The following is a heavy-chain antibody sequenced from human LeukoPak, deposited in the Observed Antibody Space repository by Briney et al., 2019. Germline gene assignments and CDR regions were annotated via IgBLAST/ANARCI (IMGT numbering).Heavy chain of an antibody. CDR2: IDSSRIT. Sequence: PSETLSLTCTVSGGSVTMYDWSWLRQPPGKGLEWIGYIDSSRITNYNPSLKSRVTISVDMSKSQISLILTSVTAADTAVYYCARDMRTHSGYDYGWFDPWGQGTLVTVSS. D-gene: IGHD5-12*01. J-gene: IGHJ5*02. CDR3: ARDMRTHSGYDYGWFDP. V-gene: IGHV4-4*09. CDR1: GGSVTMYD.